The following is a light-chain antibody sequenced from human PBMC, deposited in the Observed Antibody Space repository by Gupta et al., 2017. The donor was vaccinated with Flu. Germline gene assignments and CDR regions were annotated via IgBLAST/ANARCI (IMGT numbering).Light chain of an antibody. CDR3: ATWDASLSGRV. J-gene: IGLJ3*02. CDR2: KNN. Sequence: QSVLTQPPSASGTPGQRVTIFCFGSTSNVGRSYVYWYQQPPGTAPRLLIYKNNQRPSGVPDRFSGSKSGSSASLAISGLRSDDEAAYYCATWDASLSGRVFGGGTRLTVL. V-gene: IGLV1-47*01. CDR1: TSNVGRSY.